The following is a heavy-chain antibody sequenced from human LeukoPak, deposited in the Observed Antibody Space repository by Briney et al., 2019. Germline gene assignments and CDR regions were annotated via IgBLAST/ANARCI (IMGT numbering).Heavy chain of an antibody. D-gene: IGHD3-10*01. CDR3: ARGYGSGSYYF. V-gene: IGHV3-66*01. J-gene: IGHJ4*02. CDR1: GFSISSNY. CDR2: TYNVGTT. Sequence: GGSLRLSCAASGFSISSNYMNWVRQAPGKGLEWVSITYNVGTTYYTDSVKGRFTISRDNSKNTLYLQMNSLRADDTAVYYCARGYGSGSYYFWGQGTLVTVSS.